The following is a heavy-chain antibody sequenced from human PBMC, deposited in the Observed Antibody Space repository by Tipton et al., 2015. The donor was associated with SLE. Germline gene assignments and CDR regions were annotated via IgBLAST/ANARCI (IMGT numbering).Heavy chain of an antibody. Sequence: TLSLTCTVSGGSISSGSDYWSWIRQPAGKGLEWIGRIYVSGSTNYNPSLQSRVTISVDTSKHQFSLKLTTVTAADTAVYYCARHDNYYDTTGYPAGGMDVWGQGTTVTVSS. CDR1: GGSISSGSDY. CDR2: IYVSGST. J-gene: IGHJ6*02. D-gene: IGHD3-22*01. CDR3: ARHDNYYDTTGYPAGGMDV. V-gene: IGHV4-61*02.